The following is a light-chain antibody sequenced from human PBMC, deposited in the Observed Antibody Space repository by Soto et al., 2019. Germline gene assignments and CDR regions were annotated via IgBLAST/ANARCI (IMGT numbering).Light chain of an antibody. Sequence: EIVMTQSPPTLSVSPGQRAALPCGAFQSVGSKLAWYQQRPGQAPRLLIYDASNRATGIRPRFSGSGSGTDFTLTISSLEPEAFAVYYCQQRSSWPPTITFGQGTRLEI. V-gene: IGKV3-11*01. CDR1: QSVGSK. CDR3: QQRSSWPPTIT. J-gene: IGKJ5*01. CDR2: DAS.